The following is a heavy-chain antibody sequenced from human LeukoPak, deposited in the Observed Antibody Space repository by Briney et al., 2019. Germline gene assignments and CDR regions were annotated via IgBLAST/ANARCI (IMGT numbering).Heavy chain of an antibody. CDR2: IYYSGTT. D-gene: IGHD2-15*01. Sequence: SETLSLTCTVSVGSVSSSSLYWGWIRQPPGKGLGWLGSIYYSGTTYYNPSLQSGVTVSVDTTNNQFSLKMESVSAADTAIYYCARHQCSGDRCKSVDWFDPWGQGILVTVSS. CDR3: ARHQCSGDRCKSVDWFDP. CDR1: VGSVSSSSLY. J-gene: IGHJ5*02. V-gene: IGHV4-39*01.